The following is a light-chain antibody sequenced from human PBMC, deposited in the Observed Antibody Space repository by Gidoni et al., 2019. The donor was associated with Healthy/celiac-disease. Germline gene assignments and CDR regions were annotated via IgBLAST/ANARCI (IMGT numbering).Light chain of an antibody. J-gene: IGLJ1*01. V-gene: IGLV2-14*01. CDR3: SSYTSSSTPLYV. CDR2: EVS. CDR1: RSDVGGYNY. Sequence: QSALTQPVSVSGSPGQSITISCTGTRSDVGGYNYVSWYQQHPGKAPKLMIYEVSNRPSGVSNRFSGSKSGNTASLTISGRQAEDEADYYCSSYTSSSTPLYVFGTGTKVTVL.